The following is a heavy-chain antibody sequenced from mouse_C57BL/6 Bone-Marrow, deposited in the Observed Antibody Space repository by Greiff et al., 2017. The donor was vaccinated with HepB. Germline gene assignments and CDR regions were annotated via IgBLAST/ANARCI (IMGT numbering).Heavy chain of an antibody. J-gene: IGHJ4*01. CDR1: GYTFTSYW. V-gene: IGHV1-69*01. CDR2: IDPSDSYT. Sequence: QVQLQQPGAELVMPGASVKLSCKASGYTFTSYWMHWVKQRPGQGLEWIGEIDPSDSYTNYNQKFKGKSTLTVDKYSSTAYMQLSSLTSEDSAVYYCAREGRGYAMDYWGQGTSVTVSS. CDR3: AREGRGYAMDY. D-gene: IGHD3-3*01.